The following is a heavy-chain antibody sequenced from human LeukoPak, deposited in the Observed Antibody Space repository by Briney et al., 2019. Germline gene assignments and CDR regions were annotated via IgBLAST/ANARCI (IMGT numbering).Heavy chain of an antibody. D-gene: IGHD3-3*01. Sequence: PSETLSLTCTVSGGSISSSSYYWGWIRQPPGKGLEWIGSIYYSGSTYYNPSLKSRVTISVDTSKNQFSLKLSSVTAADTAVYYCAGEIGITIFGFDPWGQGTLVTVSS. J-gene: IGHJ5*02. V-gene: IGHV4-39*02. CDR1: GGSISSSSYY. CDR3: AGEIGITIFGFDP. CDR2: IYYSGST.